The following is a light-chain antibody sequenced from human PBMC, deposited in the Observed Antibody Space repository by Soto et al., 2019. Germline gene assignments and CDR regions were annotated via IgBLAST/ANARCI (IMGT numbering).Light chain of an antibody. Sequence: SCALTQTPSVSVSPGQTARITCSWDELSKQYVYWYQQKPGQAPVLVMYKDTERASGIPERFSASSSGTTVTLTISGVRAEDEADYYCQSSDDTGNYYLFGTGTKVTVL. CDR1: ELSKQY. V-gene: IGLV3-25*02. CDR2: KDT. CDR3: QSSDDTGNYYL. J-gene: IGLJ1*01.